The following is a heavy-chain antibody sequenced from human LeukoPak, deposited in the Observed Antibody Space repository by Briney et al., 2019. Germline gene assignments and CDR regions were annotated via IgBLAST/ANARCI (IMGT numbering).Heavy chain of an antibody. D-gene: IGHD2-2*01. Sequence: GGSLRLSCAAFGFTFSSYAMSWVRQAPGKGLEWVSAISGSGGSTYYADSVKGRFTISRDNSKNTLYLQMNSLRAEDMAVYYCAKDRPLYRYCSSTSCRDYFDYWGQGTLVTVSS. CDR2: ISGSGGST. CDR1: GFTFSSYA. V-gene: IGHV3-23*01. J-gene: IGHJ4*02. CDR3: AKDRPLYRYCSSTSCRDYFDY.